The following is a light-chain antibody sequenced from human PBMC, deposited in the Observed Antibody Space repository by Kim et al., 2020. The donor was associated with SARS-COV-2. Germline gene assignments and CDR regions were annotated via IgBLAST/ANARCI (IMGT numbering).Light chain of an antibody. Sequence: DIQLTQSPSFLSASVGDRVTITCRASQGISSYLAWYQQKPGKAPKLLIYAASTLQSGVPSRFSGSGSGTEFTLTISSLQPEDFATYYCQQLNSPPGFTFGPGTKLDIK. V-gene: IGKV1-9*01. CDR3: QQLNSPPGFT. CDR2: AAS. J-gene: IGKJ3*01. CDR1: QGISSY.